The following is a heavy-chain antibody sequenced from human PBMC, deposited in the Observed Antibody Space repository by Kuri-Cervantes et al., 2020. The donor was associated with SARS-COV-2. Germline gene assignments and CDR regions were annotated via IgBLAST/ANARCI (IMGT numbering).Heavy chain of an antibody. CDR1: GYTFTGYY. Sequence: ASVKVSCKASGYTFTGYYMHWVRQAPGQGLEWMGRINPNSGGTNYAQKFQGRVTMTRDTSINTAYMELSRLRSDDTAVYYCARDPGGLDAFDIWGQGTMVTVSS. CDR3: ARDPGGLDAFDI. J-gene: IGHJ3*02. D-gene: IGHD4-23*01. V-gene: IGHV1-2*06. CDR2: INPNSGGT.